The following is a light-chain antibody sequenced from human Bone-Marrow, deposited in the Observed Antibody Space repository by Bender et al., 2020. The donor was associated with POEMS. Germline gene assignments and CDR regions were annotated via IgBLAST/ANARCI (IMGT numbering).Light chain of an antibody. Sequence: QSALTQPASVSGSPGQSITISCTGASSDVGGYNYVSWYQHHPGKAPKLLIHEVSNRPSGVSNRFSGSKSDTTASLTISGLQAEDEAEYHCGSYSRISLMVFGGGTRLTVL. CDR2: EVS. V-gene: IGLV2-14*01. CDR1: SSDVGGYNY. CDR3: GSYSRISLMV. J-gene: IGLJ3*02.